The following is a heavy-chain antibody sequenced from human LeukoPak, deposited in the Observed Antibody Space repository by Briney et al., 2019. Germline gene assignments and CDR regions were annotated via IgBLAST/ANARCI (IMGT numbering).Heavy chain of an antibody. D-gene: IGHD6-19*01. V-gene: IGHV4-4*07. Sequence: SETLSLTCTVSGGSISSYHWRWIRQPAGKGLEWIGRIYTSGSTNYNPSLKSRVTMSVDTSKNQFSLKLSSVTAADTAVYFCARHSSDYYGPFDYWGQGTLVTVSS. CDR3: ARHSSDYYGPFDY. J-gene: IGHJ4*02. CDR1: GGSISSYH. CDR2: IYTSGST.